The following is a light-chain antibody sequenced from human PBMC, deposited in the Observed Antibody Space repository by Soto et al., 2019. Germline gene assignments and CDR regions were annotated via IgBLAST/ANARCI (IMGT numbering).Light chain of an antibody. CDR1: PSVSSN. Sequence: EIVMTQSPATLSVSPGERATLACRASPSVSSNLAWYQQKPGQAPRLLIYGASTRATGIPARFSGSGSGTEFTLTISSLQSEDFAVYYCQQYNNWPFTLGPGTKVDIK. V-gene: IGKV3-15*01. J-gene: IGKJ3*01. CDR3: QQYNNWPFT. CDR2: GAS.